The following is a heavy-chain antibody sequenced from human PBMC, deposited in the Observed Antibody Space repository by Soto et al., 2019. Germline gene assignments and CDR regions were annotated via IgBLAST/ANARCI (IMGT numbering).Heavy chain of an antibody. J-gene: IGHJ4*02. V-gene: IGHV1-3*01. CDR3: ARDYYGSGSYYPPIGY. D-gene: IGHD3-10*01. CDR1: GYTFTSYA. Sequence: ASVKVSCKASGYTFTSYAMHWERQAPGQRLEWMGWINAGNGNTKYSQKFQGRVTITRDTSASTAYMELSSLRSEDTAVYYCARDYYGSGSYYPPIGYWGQGTLVTVSS. CDR2: INAGNGNT.